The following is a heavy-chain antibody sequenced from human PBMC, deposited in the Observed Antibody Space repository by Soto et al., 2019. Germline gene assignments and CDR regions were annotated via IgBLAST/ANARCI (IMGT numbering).Heavy chain of an antibody. D-gene: IGHD6-19*01. V-gene: IGHV4-39*01. CDR3: ASHAVHSSGFTDY. J-gene: IGHJ4*02. CDR2: IYYSGST. Sequence: QLQLQESGPGLVKPSETLSLTCTVSGGSISSSSYYWGWIRQPPGKGLEWIGSIYYSGSTYYNPSLRSRVAISVGTSTSQFSLKLSSVTAADTAVYYCASHAVHSSGFTDYWGQGTLVTVSS. CDR1: GGSISSSSYY.